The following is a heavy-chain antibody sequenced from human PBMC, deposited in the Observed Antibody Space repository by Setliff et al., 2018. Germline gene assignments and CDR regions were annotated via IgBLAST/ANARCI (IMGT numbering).Heavy chain of an antibody. V-gene: IGHV1-69*05. CDR3: ARSPAVLGIVYLDP. J-gene: IGHJ5*02. CDR1: LVTFSIYG. D-gene: IGHD2-15*01. CDR2: TIPMFGTP. Sequence: SSFNISFNSSLVTFSIYGISLLRQAPGQGLEWMGGTIPMFGTPAYTQKFQDRVTITTDESTSTAYMELNSLTSEDTAVYYCARSPAVLGIVYLDPWGQGTLVTVSS.